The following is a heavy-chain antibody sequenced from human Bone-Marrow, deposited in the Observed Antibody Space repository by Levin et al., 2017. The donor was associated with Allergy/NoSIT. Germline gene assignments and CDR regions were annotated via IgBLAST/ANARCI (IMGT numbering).Heavy chain of an antibody. CDR1: GFTFSSYA. D-gene: IGHD2-15*01. Sequence: SGESLKISCAASGFTFSSYAMHWVRQAPGKGLEWVAVISYDGSNKYYADSVKGRFTISRDNSKNTLYLQMNSLRAEDTAVYYCARARTYYCSGGSCYKNWFDPWGQGTLVTVSS. CDR3: ARARTYYCSGGSCYKNWFDP. CDR2: ISYDGSNK. J-gene: IGHJ5*02. V-gene: IGHV3-30*04.